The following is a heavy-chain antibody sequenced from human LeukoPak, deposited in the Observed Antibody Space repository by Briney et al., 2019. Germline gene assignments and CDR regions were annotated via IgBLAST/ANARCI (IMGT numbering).Heavy chain of an antibody. V-gene: IGHV4-34*01. D-gene: IGHD3-22*01. J-gene: IGHJ4*02. Sequence: TSETLSLTCAVYGGTFSGYYWSWIRQPPGKGLEWIGEINHSGSTNYNPSLKSRVTISVDTSKNQFSLKLSSVTAADTAVYYRARLHDSSGYYLDYWGQGTLVTVSS. CDR2: INHSGST. CDR1: GGTFSGYY. CDR3: ARLHDSSGYYLDY.